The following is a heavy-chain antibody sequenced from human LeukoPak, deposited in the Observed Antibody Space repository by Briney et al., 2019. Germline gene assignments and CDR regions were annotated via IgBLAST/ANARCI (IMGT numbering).Heavy chain of an antibody. CDR2: ISSSSSYI. D-gene: IGHD3-10*01. CDR3: ARETMVRGVINYYYYYYMDV. CDR1: GFTFSSYS. Sequence: NPGGSLRLSCAASGFTFSSYSMNWVRQAPGKGLEWVSSISSSSSYIYYADSVKGRFTISRDNAKNSLYLQMNSLRAEDTAVYYCARETMVRGVINYYYYYYMDVWGKGTTVTVSS. V-gene: IGHV3-21*01. J-gene: IGHJ6*03.